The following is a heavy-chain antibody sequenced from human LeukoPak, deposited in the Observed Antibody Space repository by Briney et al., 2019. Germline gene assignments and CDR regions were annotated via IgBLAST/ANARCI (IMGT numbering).Heavy chain of an antibody. CDR1: GFTFSSYA. Sequence: AGGSLRLSCAASGFTFSSYAMSWVRQAPGKGLEWVSSISSSTTYIYYADLVKGRFTISRDNAKNSLYLQMNSLRAEDTAVYYCARARYCSSTNCYEHDYWGQGTQVTVSS. CDR3: ARARYCSSTNCYEHDY. J-gene: IGHJ4*02. D-gene: IGHD2-2*01. CDR2: ISSSTTYI. V-gene: IGHV3-21*01.